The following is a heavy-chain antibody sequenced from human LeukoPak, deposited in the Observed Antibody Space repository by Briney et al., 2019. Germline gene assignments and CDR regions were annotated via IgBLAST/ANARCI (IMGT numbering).Heavy chain of an antibody. CDR1: GDSITGYY. CDR3: ARHGLWFGESPPNWFDP. Sequence: SETLSLTCSVSGDSITGYYWGWIRQPPGKGLEWIGNIYYTGNTYYNSSLKSRVTISLDTSKNQFSLKLSSVTAADTAVYYCARHGLWFGESPPNWFDPWGQGTLVTVSS. V-gene: IGHV4-39*01. J-gene: IGHJ5*02. CDR2: IYYTGNT. D-gene: IGHD3-10*01.